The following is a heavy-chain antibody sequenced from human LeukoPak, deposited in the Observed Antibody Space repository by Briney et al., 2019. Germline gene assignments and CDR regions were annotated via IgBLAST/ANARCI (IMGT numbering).Heavy chain of an antibody. CDR3: ARHISYYDSSGLDAFDI. V-gene: IGHV3-48*01. D-gene: IGHD3-22*01. Sequence: GGSLGLSCAASGFTFSSYSMNWVRQAPGKGLEWVSYISSSSSTIYYADSVKGRFTISRDNAKNSLYLQMNSLRAEDTAVYYCARHISYYDSSGLDAFDIWGQGTMVTVSS. CDR2: ISSSSSTI. CDR1: GFTFSSYS. J-gene: IGHJ3*02.